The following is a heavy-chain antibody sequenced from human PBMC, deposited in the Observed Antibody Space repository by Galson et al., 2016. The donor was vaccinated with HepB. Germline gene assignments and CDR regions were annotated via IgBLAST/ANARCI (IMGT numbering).Heavy chain of an antibody. CDR3: ARDDIDLKYCSGGSCYQGRFDP. CDR2: IIPIFGTA. D-gene: IGHD2-15*01. V-gene: IGHV1-69*13. Sequence: SVKVSCKASGGTFSSYAITWVRQAPGQGLEWMGGIIPIFGTANYAQRFRGRVTITADESTSTAYMELNSLRSEDTAVYFCARDDIDLKYCSGGSCYQGRFDPWGQGTLVTVSS. J-gene: IGHJ5*02. CDR1: GGTFSSYA.